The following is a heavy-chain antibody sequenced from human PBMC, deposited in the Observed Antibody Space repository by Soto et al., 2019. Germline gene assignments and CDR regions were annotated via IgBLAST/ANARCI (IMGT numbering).Heavy chain of an antibody. V-gene: IGHV1-18*01. CDR2: ISAYNGNT. CDR3: ARARHGRETYFDY. CDR1: GYTFTGYG. Sequence: ASVKVSCKASGYTFTGYGISWVRQAPGQGLEYLGWISAYNGNTNYAQRLQGRLTMTTDTSTSTAYMELRSLRSEDTAVYYCARARHGRETYFDYWGQGTLVTVSS. J-gene: IGHJ4*02. D-gene: IGHD1-26*01.